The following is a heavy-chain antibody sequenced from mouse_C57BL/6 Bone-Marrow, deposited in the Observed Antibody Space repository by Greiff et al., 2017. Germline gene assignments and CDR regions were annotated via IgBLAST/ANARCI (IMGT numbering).Heavy chain of an antibody. D-gene: IGHD2-3*01. Sequence: EVKLMESGGGLVQPKGSLKLSCAASGFSFNTYAMNWVRQAPGKGLEWVARIRSKSNNYATYYADSVKDRFTISRDDSESMLYLQMNNLKNEDTAMYYCARGWFWVAYWGQGTLVTVSA. CDR3: ARGWFWVAY. V-gene: IGHV10-1*01. J-gene: IGHJ3*01. CDR1: GFSFNTYA. CDR2: IRSKSNNYAT.